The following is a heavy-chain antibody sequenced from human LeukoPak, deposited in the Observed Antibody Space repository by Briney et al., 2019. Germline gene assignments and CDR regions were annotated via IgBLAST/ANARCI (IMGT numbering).Heavy chain of an antibody. J-gene: IGHJ6*03. D-gene: IGHD5-24*01. CDR1: GDSISGYS. CDR3: ARVRFSRDGHGGYYYMDV. CDR2: MDTGGST. V-gene: IGHV4-4*07. Sequence: SETLSLTCTVSGDSISGYSWNWIRQPAGKGLQWIGSMDTGGSTKYNPSLRSRVTMSADTSKNQFSLKLSSVTAADTAVYYCARVRFSRDGHGGYYYMDVWGKGTTVTVSS.